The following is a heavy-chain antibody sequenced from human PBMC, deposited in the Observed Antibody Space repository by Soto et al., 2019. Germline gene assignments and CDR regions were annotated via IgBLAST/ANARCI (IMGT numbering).Heavy chain of an antibody. CDR1: GFTFSTYA. V-gene: IGHV3-23*01. J-gene: IGHJ4*02. Sequence: PGGSLRLSCAASGFTFSTYAMTWVRQAPGKGLAWLSSICGGGNKYYADSVKGRFTISRDNSKNTLYLQMNSLRAEDTAVYYCARDLLPRRESITIFGVVMAQYYFDYWGQGTLVTVSS. D-gene: IGHD3-3*01. CDR3: ARDLLPRRESITIFGVVMAQYYFDY. CDR2: ICGGGNK.